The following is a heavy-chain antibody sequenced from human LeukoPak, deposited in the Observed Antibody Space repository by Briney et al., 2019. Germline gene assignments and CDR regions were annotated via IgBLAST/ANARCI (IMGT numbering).Heavy chain of an antibody. CDR1: GFTFSSYS. Sequence: GGSLRLSCAASGFTFSSYSMNWVRQAPGKGLEWVSSISSSSSYIYYVDSVKGRFTISRDNAKNSLYLQMNSLRAEDTAVYYCARDRTPGYCSSTSCYGGNYYYYGMDVWGQGTTVTVSS. J-gene: IGHJ6*01. CDR2: ISSSSSYI. CDR3: ARDRTPGYCSSTSCYGGNYYYYGMDV. V-gene: IGHV3-21*01. D-gene: IGHD2-2*01.